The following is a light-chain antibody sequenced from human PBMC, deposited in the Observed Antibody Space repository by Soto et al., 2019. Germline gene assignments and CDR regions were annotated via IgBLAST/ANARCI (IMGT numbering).Light chain of an antibody. CDR3: YSSRSSRTTFYV. J-gene: IGLJ1*01. V-gene: IGLV2-14*03. CDR2: GVS. CDR1: SSDIGGSEY. Sequence: QSALTQPASVSGSPGQSITISCAGTSSDIGGSEYVAWYQQHPGKAPKLLIYGVSNRPSGVSNRFSGSKSGNTASLTISGLQAEAEADYFCYSSRSSRTTFYVFGTGTKLTVL.